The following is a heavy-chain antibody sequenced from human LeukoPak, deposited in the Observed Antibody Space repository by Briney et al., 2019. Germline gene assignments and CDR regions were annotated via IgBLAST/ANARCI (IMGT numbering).Heavy chain of an antibody. CDR1: GYSISSGYY. J-gene: IGHJ4*02. V-gene: IGHV4-38-2*02. CDR3: ARSILRYYYNASGYYPYYFDY. CDR2: IYHSGST. D-gene: IGHD3-22*01. Sequence: SETLSLTCTVSGYSISSGYYWGWIRQPPGKGLGWIGSIYHSGSTYYNPSLKSRVTISVDTSKNQFSLALRSVTAADTAVYYCARSILRYYYNASGYYPYYFDYWGQGMLVTVSS.